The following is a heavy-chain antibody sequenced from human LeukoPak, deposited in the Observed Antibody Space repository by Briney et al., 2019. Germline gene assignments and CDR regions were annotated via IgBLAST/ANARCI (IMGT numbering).Heavy chain of an antibody. V-gene: IGHV3-23*01. CDR3: AKVPDGSPRGYWYFDL. Sequence: GGSLRLSWVAPGFTFSGYALSWVRQAPGKGLEWVSTISASGGSTYYADSVKGRFSISRDNSKNTLYVQMHSLRAEDTAVYYCAKVPDGSPRGYWYFDLWGRGTLITVSS. D-gene: IGHD5-24*01. CDR1: GFTFSGYA. CDR2: ISASGGST. J-gene: IGHJ2*01.